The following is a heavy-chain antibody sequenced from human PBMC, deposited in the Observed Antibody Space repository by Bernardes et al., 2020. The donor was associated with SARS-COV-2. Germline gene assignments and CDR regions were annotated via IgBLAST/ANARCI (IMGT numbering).Heavy chain of an antibody. V-gene: IGHV3-33*01. CDR3: ARQGVDCRNSNCYIDFDH. J-gene: IGHJ4*02. CDR2: VWSDGNTK. Sequence: GGSLRLSCKTSAFSFSNYDMHWVRQAPGKGLEWIAVVWSDGNTKFYSESVKGRFTISRDTSKNTLYLQMNSLRVDDTAMYHCARQGVDCRNSNCYIDFDHWGQGTPVTVSS. CDR1: AFSFSNYD. D-gene: IGHD2-21*01.